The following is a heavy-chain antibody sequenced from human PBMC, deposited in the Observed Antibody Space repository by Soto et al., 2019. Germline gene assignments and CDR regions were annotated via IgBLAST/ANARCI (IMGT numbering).Heavy chain of an antibody. CDR2: INTYNGNT. V-gene: IGHV1-18*01. D-gene: IGHD3-10*01. CDR3: ARGVGSGTYYNQYNWFDP. Sequence: GASVKVSCTASGYTFTDNGIRWVRQAPRQGLEWMGWINTYNGNTNHAQKLQGRVTMTTDTSTSTAYMELRSLRSDDTAVYYCARGVGSGTYYNQYNWFDPWGQGTLVTVSS. CDR1: GYTFTDNG. J-gene: IGHJ5*02.